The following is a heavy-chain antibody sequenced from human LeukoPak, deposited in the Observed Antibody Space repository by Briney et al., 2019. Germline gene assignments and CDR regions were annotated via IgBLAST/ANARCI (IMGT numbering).Heavy chain of an antibody. CDR3: ARDVLAAQLATTYYYYYGMDV. J-gene: IGHJ6*02. CDR1: GYTFTSYD. CDR2: MNPNSGNT. Sequence: ASVKVSCKASGYTFTSYDINWVRQATGQGLEWMGWMNPNSGNTGYAQKFQGRVTMTRNTSISTAYMELSSLRSEDTAVYYCARDVLAAQLATTYYYYYGMDVWGQGTTVTVSS. V-gene: IGHV1-8*01. D-gene: IGHD6-13*01.